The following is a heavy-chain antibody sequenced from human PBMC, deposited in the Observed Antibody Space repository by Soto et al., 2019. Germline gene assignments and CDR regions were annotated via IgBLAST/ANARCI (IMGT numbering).Heavy chain of an antibody. V-gene: IGHV3-30*18. Sequence: QVQLVESGGGVVQPGRSLRLSCAASGFTFSSYGMHWVRQAPGKGLEWVAVISYDGSNKYYADSVKGRFTISRDNSKNTLYLQMNSLRAEDTAVYYCAKVYGDFWSGYLYYYGMDVWGQGTTVTVSS. J-gene: IGHJ6*02. CDR1: GFTFSSYG. CDR2: ISYDGSNK. D-gene: IGHD3-3*01. CDR3: AKVYGDFWSGYLYYYGMDV.